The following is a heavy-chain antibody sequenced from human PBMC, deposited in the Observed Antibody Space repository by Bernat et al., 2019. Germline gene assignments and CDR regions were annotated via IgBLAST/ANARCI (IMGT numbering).Heavy chain of an antibody. CDR3: AKGGYSGSPHGYFHY. Sequence: SGGGVVQPGTSLRLSCAASGFIFTSFGMHWVRQAPGKGLEWVAVLSHDERNEYYEDSVKGRFTISRDNSKNTLYLQMNSLRPEDTAVYYCAKGGYSGSPHGYFHYGGQGALVTVSS. D-gene: IGHD1-26*01. CDR2: LSHDERNE. J-gene: IGHJ4*02. V-gene: IGHV3-30*18. CDR1: GFIFTSFG.